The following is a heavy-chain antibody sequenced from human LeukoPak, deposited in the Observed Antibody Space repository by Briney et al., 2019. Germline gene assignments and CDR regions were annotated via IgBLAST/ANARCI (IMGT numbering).Heavy chain of an antibody. CDR2: IMSSSSYI. CDR3: ARETYFAN. Sequence: GSLSLSCAASGFPFSSYSMNWVRQAPGKVLEWVSSIMSSSSYIYYADSVKGRFTISRDNAKNSLYLQRNRLRADDTAVYYCARETYFANWGHGTLVTVFS. V-gene: IGHV3-21*01. J-gene: IGHJ4*01. CDR1: GFPFSSYS.